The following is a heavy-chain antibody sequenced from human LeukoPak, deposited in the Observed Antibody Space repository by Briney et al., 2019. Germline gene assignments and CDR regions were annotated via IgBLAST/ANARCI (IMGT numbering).Heavy chain of an antibody. V-gene: IGHV4-4*09. J-gene: IGHJ5*02. D-gene: IGHD2-21*01. CDR1: GGSISSYY. CDR2: IYISGST. CDR3: ARLTGPIDWFDP. Sequence: SETLSLTCTVSGGSISSYYWSWIRQPPANGLEWIGYIYISGSTNSNPSLTSRVTISVDTSTTQFSLKLSSVSAADTAVYYCARLTGPIDWFDPWGQGTLVTVSS.